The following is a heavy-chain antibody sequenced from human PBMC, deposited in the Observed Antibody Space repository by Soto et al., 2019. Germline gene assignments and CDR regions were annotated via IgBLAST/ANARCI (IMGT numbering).Heavy chain of an antibody. D-gene: IGHD6-19*01. Sequence: QVQLVESGGGVVQPGRSLRLSCAASGFTFSSYAMHWVRQAPGKGLEWVAVISYDGSNKYYADSVKGRFTISRDNSKNTMYLQMNSLGAEDTSVYYGARDMSSGWYYFDYWGQGTLVTVSS. CDR3: ARDMSSGWYYFDY. V-gene: IGHV3-30-3*01. J-gene: IGHJ4*02. CDR1: GFTFSSYA. CDR2: ISYDGSNK.